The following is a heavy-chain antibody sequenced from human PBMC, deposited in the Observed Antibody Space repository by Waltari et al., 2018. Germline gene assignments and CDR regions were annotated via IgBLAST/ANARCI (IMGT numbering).Heavy chain of an antibody. V-gene: IGHV4-59*01. J-gene: IGHJ6*02. Sequence: QVQLQESGPGLVKPSETLSLTCTVSGGSISSYYWSWIRQPPGKGLEWIGYIYYSGSTNYNPSLKSRVTISVDTSKNQFSLKLSSVTAADTAVYYCARGWSGWRYYYYGMDVWGQGTTVTVSS. CDR3: ARGWSGWRYYYYGMDV. CDR2: IYYSGST. D-gene: IGHD6-19*01. CDR1: GGSISSYY.